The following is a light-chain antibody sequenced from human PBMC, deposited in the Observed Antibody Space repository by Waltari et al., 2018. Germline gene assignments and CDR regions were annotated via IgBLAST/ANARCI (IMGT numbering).Light chain of an antibody. V-gene: IGKV4-1*01. CDR2: WSS. CDR1: QSVLYSSNNKNY. Sequence: DIVMTQSPDSLAVSLGERATINCKSSQSVLYSSNNKNYLDWFQQSPGQPPKLFSYWSSTRESGVPDRFSVSGSGTDFTLTISSLQAEDVAVYYCLQYYNTPQTFGQGTRVEIK. J-gene: IGKJ1*01. CDR3: LQYYNTPQT.